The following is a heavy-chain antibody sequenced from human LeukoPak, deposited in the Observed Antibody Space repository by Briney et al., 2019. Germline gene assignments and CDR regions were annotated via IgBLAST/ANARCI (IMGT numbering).Heavy chain of an antibody. CDR2: IIPIFGTA. CDR1: GDTFSSYA. V-gene: IGHV1-69*05. Sequence: SVKVSCKASGDTFSSYAISWVRQAPGQGLEWMGGIIPIFGTANYAQKFQGRVTITTDESTSTAYMELSSLRSEDTAVYYCARGGDGYNWKSDYWGQGTLVTVSS. D-gene: IGHD5-24*01. J-gene: IGHJ4*02. CDR3: ARGGDGYNWKSDY.